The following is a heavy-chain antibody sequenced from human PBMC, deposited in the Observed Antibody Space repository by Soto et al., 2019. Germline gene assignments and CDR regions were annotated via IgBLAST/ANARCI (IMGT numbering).Heavy chain of an antibody. CDR1: GGSISAAGDS. V-gene: IGHV4-30-2*01. CDR2: IYHSATF. CDR3: ARAQFNSGSGRYNNIMFDP. J-gene: IGHJ5*02. Sequence: PSETLSLTCAVSGGSISAAGDSWSWIRQPPGGGLDWLGYIYHSATFLYNPSLKTRLTIGVDRSNNQFFLTLNSVTAAATAVYYRARAQFNSGSGRYNNIMFDPWGQGTQVTVS. D-gene: IGHD3-10*01.